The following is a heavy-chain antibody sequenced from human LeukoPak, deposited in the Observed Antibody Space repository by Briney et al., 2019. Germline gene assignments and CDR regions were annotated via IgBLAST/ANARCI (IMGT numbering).Heavy chain of an antibody. J-gene: IGHJ6*03. V-gene: IGHV3-30-3*01. Sequence: PGRSLRLSCAASGFTFSSYAMHWVRQAPGKGLEWVAVISYDGSNKYYADSVKGRFTISRDNSKNTLYLQMNSLRAEDTAVYYCASTQDYGGNSEDYYYMDVWGKGTTVTVSS. D-gene: IGHD4-23*01. CDR3: ASTQDYGGNSEDYYYMDV. CDR1: GFTFSSYA. CDR2: ISYDGSNK.